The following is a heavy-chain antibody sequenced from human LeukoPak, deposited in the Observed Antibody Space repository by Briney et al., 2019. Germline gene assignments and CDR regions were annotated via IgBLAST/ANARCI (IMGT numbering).Heavy chain of an antibody. V-gene: IGHV1-69*04. CDR1: GGTFSSYA. J-gene: IGHJ4*02. CDR2: IIPILGIA. D-gene: IGHD3-22*01. Sequence: GASVKVSCKASGGTFSSYAIIWVRQAPGQGLEWMGRIIPILGIANYAQKFQGRVTITADKSTSTAYMELSSLRSEDTAVYYCARVGRFYYDSSGYLFDYWGQGTLVTVSS. CDR3: ARVGRFYYDSSGYLFDY.